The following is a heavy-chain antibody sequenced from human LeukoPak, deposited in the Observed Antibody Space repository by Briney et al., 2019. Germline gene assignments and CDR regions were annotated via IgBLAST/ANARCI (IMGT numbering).Heavy chain of an antibody. CDR2: INPNSGGT. J-gene: IGHJ4*02. Sequence: ASVKVSCKASGYTFTGYYMHWVRQAPGQGLEWMGWINPNSGGTNYAQKFQGRVTMTRDTSISTAYMELSRLRSDDTAVYYCARGVSIAGYYFDYWGQGTLVAVSS. CDR1: GYTFTGYY. V-gene: IGHV1-2*02. CDR3: ARGVSIAGYYFDY. D-gene: IGHD6-6*01.